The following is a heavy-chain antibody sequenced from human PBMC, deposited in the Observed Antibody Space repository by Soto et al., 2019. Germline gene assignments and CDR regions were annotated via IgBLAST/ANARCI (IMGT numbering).Heavy chain of an antibody. V-gene: IGHV3-33*01. J-gene: IGHJ4*02. CDR1: GFTFSSYG. Sequence: GGSLRLSCAASGFTFSSYGMHWVRQAPGKGLEWVAVIWYDGSNKYYADSVKGRFTISRDNSKNTLYLQMNSLRAEDTAVYYCASQYCGGDCYSGVDYWGQGTLVTVSS. CDR2: IWYDGSNK. CDR3: ASQYCGGDCYSGVDY. D-gene: IGHD2-21*02.